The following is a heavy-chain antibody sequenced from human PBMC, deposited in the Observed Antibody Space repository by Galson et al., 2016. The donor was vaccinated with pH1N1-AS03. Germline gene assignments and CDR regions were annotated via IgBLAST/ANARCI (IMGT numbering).Heavy chain of an antibody. D-gene: IGHD1-14*01. J-gene: IGHJ3*01. CDR1: GFPLNNYA. V-gene: IGHV3-48*03. Sequence: LRLSCAASGFPLNNYAMNWIRQAPGKGLEWISHMRGDRNDIYYADSVKGRFTISRDNAKNSVYLQMDRLSAEDTALHYCVRYHFHAFDVWGQGTVVTVSS. CDR2: MRGDRNDI. CDR3: VRYHFHAFDV.